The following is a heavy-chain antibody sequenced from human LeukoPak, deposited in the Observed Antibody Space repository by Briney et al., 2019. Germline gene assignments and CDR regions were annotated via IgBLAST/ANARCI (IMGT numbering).Heavy chain of an antibody. V-gene: IGHV1-69*05. D-gene: IGHD5-18*01. CDR3: AVGALSYGLEGQSD. Sequence: SVKVSCKASGGTFSSYAISWVRQAPGQGLEWMGRIIPIFGTANYAQKFQGRVTITTDESTSTAYVELSSLRSEDTAVYYCAVGALSYGLEGQSDWGQGTLVTVSS. CDR2: IIPIFGTA. CDR1: GGTFSSYA. J-gene: IGHJ4*02.